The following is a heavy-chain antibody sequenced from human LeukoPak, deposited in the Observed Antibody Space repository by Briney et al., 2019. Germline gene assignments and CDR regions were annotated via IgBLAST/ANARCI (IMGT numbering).Heavy chain of an antibody. J-gene: IGHJ4*02. V-gene: IGHV4-59*01. CDR2: IYYSGTT. CDR3: TRAVTPQPFFDY. CDR1: GGSISSYY. D-gene: IGHD2-21*02. Sequence: PSETLSLTCTVSGGSISSYYWSWLRQPPGKGLEWIGYIYYSGTTNYNPSLKSRVTISVDTSNNQFSLRLSSVTAADTAVYYCTRAVTPQPFFDYWGQGILVTVS.